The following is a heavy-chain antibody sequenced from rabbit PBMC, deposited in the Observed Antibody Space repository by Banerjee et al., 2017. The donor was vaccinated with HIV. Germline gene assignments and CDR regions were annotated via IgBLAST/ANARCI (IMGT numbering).Heavy chain of an antibody. J-gene: IGHJ4*01. Sequence: QSLEESGGDLVKPGASLTLTCTASGFSFSSSYYLCWVRQAPGKGLEWIACIYAGSSDSTYYASWAKGRFTISKPSSTTVTLQMTSLTAADTATYFCARGLSGYAGGVDLWGPGTLVTVS. V-gene: IGHV1S40*01. D-gene: IGHD4-2*01. CDR3: ARGLSGYAGGVDL. CDR1: GFSFSSSYY. CDR2: IYAGSSDST.